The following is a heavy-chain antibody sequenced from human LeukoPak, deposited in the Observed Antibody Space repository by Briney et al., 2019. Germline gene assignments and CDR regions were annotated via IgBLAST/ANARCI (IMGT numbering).Heavy chain of an antibody. CDR3: ARGKAAAGFDY. V-gene: IGHV1-2*02. CDR1: GYTFTSYG. CDR2: INPNSGGT. D-gene: IGHD6-13*01. J-gene: IGHJ4*02. Sequence: AASVKVSCKASGYTFTSYGISWVRQAPGQGLEWMGWINPNSGGTNYAQKFQGRVTMTRDTSISTAYMELSRLRSDDTAVYYCARGKAAAGFDYWGQGTLVTVSS.